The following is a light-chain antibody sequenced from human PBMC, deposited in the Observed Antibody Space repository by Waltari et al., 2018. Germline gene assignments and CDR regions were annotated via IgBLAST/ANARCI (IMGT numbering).Light chain of an antibody. CDR3: QQYDNWPPWT. J-gene: IGKJ1*01. CDR2: GAS. V-gene: IGKV3-15*01. Sequence: EVVITQSPATLSVSPGQRATLSCRASQSVSTNVAWYQQKPGQAPRLLIYGASTRATDIPARFSGSGSGTEFSLTISSLQSEDFAVYFCQQYDNWPPWTFGQGP. CDR1: QSVSTN.